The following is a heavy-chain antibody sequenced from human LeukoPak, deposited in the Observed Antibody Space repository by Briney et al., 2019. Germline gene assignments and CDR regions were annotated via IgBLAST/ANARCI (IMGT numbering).Heavy chain of an antibody. V-gene: IGHV2-5*02. CDR3: AHILEDIVVVPAARTGNDAFDI. J-gene: IGHJ3*02. CDR2: IYWDDDK. D-gene: IGHD2-2*01. Sequence: ESGPTLVNPTQTLTLTCTFSGFSLSTSGVGVGWIRQPPGKAPEWLALIYWDDDKRYSPSLKSRLTITKDTSKNQVVLTMTNMDPVDTATYYCAHILEDIVVVPAARTGNDAFDIWGQGTMVTVSS. CDR1: GFSLSTSGVG.